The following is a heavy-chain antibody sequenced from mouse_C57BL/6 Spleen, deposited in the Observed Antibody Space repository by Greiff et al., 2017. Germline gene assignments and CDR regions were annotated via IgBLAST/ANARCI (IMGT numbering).Heavy chain of an antibody. Sequence: VQLQQPGAELVKPGASVKMSCKASGYTFTRYWITWVKQRPGQGLEWIGDIYPGSGSTNYNEKFKSKATLTVDKSSSTAYMQLSSLTSEDSAVYCCARVYYYGSSPFAYWGQGTLVTVSA. D-gene: IGHD1-1*01. V-gene: IGHV1-55*01. CDR1: GYTFTRYW. CDR3: ARVYYYGSSPFAY. J-gene: IGHJ3*01. CDR2: IYPGSGST.